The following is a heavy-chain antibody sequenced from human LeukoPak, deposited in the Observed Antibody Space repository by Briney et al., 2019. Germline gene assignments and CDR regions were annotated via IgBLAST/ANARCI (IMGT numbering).Heavy chain of an antibody. J-gene: IGHJ4*02. CDR1: GFTFSSYA. V-gene: IGHV3-23*01. CDR2: VGGSGGST. Sequence: PGGSLRLSCAASGFTFSSYAMNWVRQAPGKGLEWVSAVGGSGGSTYYADSVKGRFTISRDNSKDTLYLQMNSLRAEDTAVYYCAKDYDFWSGYCFDYWGQGTLVTVSS. D-gene: IGHD3-3*01. CDR3: AKDYDFWSGYCFDY.